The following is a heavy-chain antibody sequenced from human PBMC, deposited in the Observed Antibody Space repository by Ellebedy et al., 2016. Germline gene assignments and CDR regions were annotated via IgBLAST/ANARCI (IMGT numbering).Heavy chain of an antibody. CDR3: AHRTTVTAVDY. D-gene: IGHD4-17*01. CDR1: GFSLSTSAVV. V-gene: IGHV2-5*01. CDR2: IYGNDDK. J-gene: IGHJ4*02. Sequence: SGPTLVKPTQTLTLTCTFSGFSLSTSAVVVGWIRQPPGKALEWLAFIYGNDDKRYIPSLRSRLTITKDTSKHQVVLTMTNMDPVDTATYYCAHRTTVTAVDYWGQGTLVTVSS.